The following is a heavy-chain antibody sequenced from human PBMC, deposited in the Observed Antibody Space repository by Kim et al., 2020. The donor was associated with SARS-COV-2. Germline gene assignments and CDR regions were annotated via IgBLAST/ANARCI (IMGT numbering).Heavy chain of an antibody. CDR1: GFTFRDYT. Sequence: GGSLRLSCVASGFTFRDYTISWIRQPLGKGLEWVSSISGSGGTTDYVDSVKGRFTVSRDNSQNTLYLQMDSLRAEDTAIYYCAKDRQWRAPTAYYFDYWGQGALVTVSS. V-gene: IGHV3-23*01. CDR3: AKDRQWRAPTAYYFDY. CDR2: ISGSGGTT. D-gene: IGHD6-19*01. J-gene: IGHJ4*02.